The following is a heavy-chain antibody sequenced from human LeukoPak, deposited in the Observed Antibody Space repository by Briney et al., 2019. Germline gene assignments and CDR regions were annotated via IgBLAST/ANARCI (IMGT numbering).Heavy chain of an antibody. CDR1: GGSISSGGYY. Sequence: SETLSLTCTVSGGSISSGGYYWSWIRQHPGKGLEWIGYIYYSGSTYYNPSLKSRVAISVDTSKNQFSLKLSSVTAADTAVYYCARGIRQLVPNYYYYYGMDVWGQGTTVTVSS. D-gene: IGHD6-13*01. V-gene: IGHV4-31*03. CDR3: ARGIRQLVPNYYYYYGMDV. J-gene: IGHJ6*02. CDR2: IYYSGST.